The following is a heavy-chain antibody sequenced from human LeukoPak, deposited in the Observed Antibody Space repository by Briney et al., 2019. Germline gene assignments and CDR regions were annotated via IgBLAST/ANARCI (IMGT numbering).Heavy chain of an antibody. CDR3: ARASGITIFGVVRRTRDY. CDR1: GGSFSGYY. V-gene: IGHV4-34*01. D-gene: IGHD3-3*01. Sequence: PSETLSLTCAVYGGSFSGYYWSWICQPPGKGLEWIGEINHSGSTNYNPSLKSRVTISVDTSKNQFSLKLSSVTAADTAVYYCARASGITIFGVVRRTRDYWGQGTLVTVSS. CDR2: INHSGST. J-gene: IGHJ4*02.